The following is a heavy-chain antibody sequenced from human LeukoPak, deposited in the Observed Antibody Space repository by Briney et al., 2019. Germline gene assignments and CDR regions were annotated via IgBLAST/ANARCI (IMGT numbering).Heavy chain of an antibody. CDR3: ASHTEVTIFDC. CDR1: GASTSSYY. CDR2: ISDSGTT. Sequence: SETLSLTCTVSGASTSSYYWSWIRQPPGEGLEWIGYISDSGTTIYNPPLKSRVTISVDTPKNQFSLRLNSVTAADTAVYYCASHTEVTIFDCWGQGTLVPVSS. J-gene: IGHJ4*02. V-gene: IGHV4-59*08. D-gene: IGHD2-21*02.